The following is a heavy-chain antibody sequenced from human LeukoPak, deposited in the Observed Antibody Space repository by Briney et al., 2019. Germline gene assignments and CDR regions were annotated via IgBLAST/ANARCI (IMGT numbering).Heavy chain of an antibody. J-gene: IGHJ4*01. Sequence: GGSLRLSCAASGFTFRDFSMHWVRQAPGKGLEWLSLISGDADTTHYADSVKGRFTISRDNNKNSLYLQMNGLRLGDTAFYYCAKGNNSLSYNFDYWGQGTLATVSS. CDR1: GFTFRDFS. CDR3: AKGNNSLSYNFDY. V-gene: IGHV3-43*02. CDR2: ISGDADTT. D-gene: IGHD2/OR15-2a*01.